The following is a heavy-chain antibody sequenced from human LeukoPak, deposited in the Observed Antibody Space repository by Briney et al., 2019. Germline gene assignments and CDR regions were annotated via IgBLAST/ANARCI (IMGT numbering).Heavy chain of an antibody. J-gene: IGHJ2*01. Sequence: ASVKVSCKASGYTFTGYYMHWVRQAPGQGLEWMGWINPNSGGTNYAQKFQGRVTMTRDTSISTAYMELSSLRSDDTAVYYCARDFSGFWYFDLWGRGTLVTVSS. CDR2: INPNSGGT. CDR1: GYTFTGYY. CDR3: ARDFSGFWYFDL. D-gene: IGHD3-10*01. V-gene: IGHV1-2*02.